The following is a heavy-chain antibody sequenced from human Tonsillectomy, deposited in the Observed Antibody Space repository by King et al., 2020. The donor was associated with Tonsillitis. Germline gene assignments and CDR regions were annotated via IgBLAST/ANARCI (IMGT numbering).Heavy chain of an antibody. CDR3: ARDPDVTYSSGYAFDV. J-gene: IGHJ3*01. Sequence: QLQESGPGLVKPSQTLSLTCTVSGGSIRSGNYYWTWIRQHPGQGLEWIRYIYSSGSTYYNPSLKSRVTISADTSKNQFSLQLNSVTAADTAVYYCARDPDVTYSSGYAFDVWGLGTMVTVSS. CDR1: GGSIRSGNYY. V-gene: IGHV4-31*03. CDR2: IYSSGST. D-gene: IGHD3-22*01.